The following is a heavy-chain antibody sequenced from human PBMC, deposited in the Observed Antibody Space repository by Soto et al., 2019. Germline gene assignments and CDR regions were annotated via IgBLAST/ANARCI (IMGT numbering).Heavy chain of an antibody. D-gene: IGHD3-22*01. CDR2: IYSGGST. CDR1: GFTVSSNY. CDR3: ASRRLYYYDSSGYYY. J-gene: IGHJ4*02. Sequence: GSLRLSCAASGFTVSSNYMSWVRQAPGKGLEWVSVIYSGGSTYYADSVKGRFTISRDNSKNTLYLQMNSLRAEDTAVYYCASRRLYYYDSSGYYYWGQGTLVTVSS. V-gene: IGHV3-53*01.